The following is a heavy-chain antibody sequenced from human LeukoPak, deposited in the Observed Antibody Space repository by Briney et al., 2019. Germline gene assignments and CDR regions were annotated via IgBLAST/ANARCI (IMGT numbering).Heavy chain of an antibody. J-gene: IGHJ4*02. CDR1: GFTFSNAW. D-gene: IGHD6-19*01. V-gene: IGHV3-15*01. CDR3: TTSEQWLVQDY. Sequence: GGSLRLSCAASGFTFSNAWMSWVRQAPGKGLEWVGRIKSKTDGGTTDYAASVKGRFTISRDDSKNTLYLQMNSLKTEDTAVYYCTTSEQWLVQDYWGQGTLVTVSS. CDR2: IKSKTDGGTT.